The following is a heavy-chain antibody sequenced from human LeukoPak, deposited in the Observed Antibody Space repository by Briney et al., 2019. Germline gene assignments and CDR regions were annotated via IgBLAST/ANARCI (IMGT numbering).Heavy chain of an antibody. J-gene: IGHJ4*02. D-gene: IGHD3-10*01. CDR1: GFTFSSYG. Sequence: GGSLRLSCAASGFTFSSYGMSWVRQAPGKGLEWVSAISGSGGSTYYADSVKGRFTISRDNSKNTLYLQMNSLRAEDTAVYYCARLLTYGSGGNFIEKPIDYWGQGTLVTVSS. CDR3: ARLLTYGSGGNFIEKPIDY. CDR2: ISGSGGST. V-gene: IGHV3-23*01.